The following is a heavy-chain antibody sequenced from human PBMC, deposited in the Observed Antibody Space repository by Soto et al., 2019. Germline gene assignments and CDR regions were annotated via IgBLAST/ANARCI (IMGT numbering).Heavy chain of an antibody. CDR2: FDPEDGET. CDR1: GYTLTELS. D-gene: IGHD3-22*01. J-gene: IGHJ4*02. V-gene: IGHV1-24*01. CDR3: ETDPSSGYLRSLG. Sequence: GASVKVSCKVSGYTLTELSMHWVRQAPGKGLEWMGGFDPEDGETIYAKKFQGRVTMTEDTSTDTAYMELSSLRSEDTAVYYWETDPSSGYLRSLGWGQGTLVTVSS.